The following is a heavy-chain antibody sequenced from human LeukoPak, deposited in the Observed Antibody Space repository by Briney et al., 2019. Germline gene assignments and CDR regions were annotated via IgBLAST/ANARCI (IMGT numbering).Heavy chain of an antibody. V-gene: IGHV3-53*01. CDR1: GFIVNTNY. D-gene: IGHD3-22*01. CDR2: LFGGGTA. Sequence: GGSLRLSCAASGFIVNTNYMTWVRQAPGKGLEWVSILFGGGTAYYADSVKGRFTIPRDISKNTLYLQMNSLRAEDTAVYYCARGGHSMIVAFDIWGQGTMVTVSS. J-gene: IGHJ3*02. CDR3: ARGGHSMIVAFDI.